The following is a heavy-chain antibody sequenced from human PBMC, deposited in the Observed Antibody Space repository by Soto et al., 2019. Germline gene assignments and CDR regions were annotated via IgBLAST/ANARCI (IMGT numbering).Heavy chain of an antibody. CDR3: ARDVSSDTTGFRGYDL. D-gene: IGHD3-10*01. CDR1: GGTVSSYA. J-gene: IGHJ4*02. CDR2: FIPIFVSA. V-gene: IGHV1-69*01. Sequence: QLHLVQSGAEVKKAGSSVKVSCKASGGTVSSYAITWVRQAPGKGLEWMGVFIPIFVSAHYAPKFQGRITITAYESTSTAYMELSGLTSVDTAIYYCARDVSSDTTGFRGYDLWGQGTQVTVSS.